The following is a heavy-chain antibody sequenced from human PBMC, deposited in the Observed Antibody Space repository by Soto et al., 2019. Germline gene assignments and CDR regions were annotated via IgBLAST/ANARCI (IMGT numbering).Heavy chain of an antibody. CDR2: IFYTGTT. J-gene: IGHJ5*02. D-gene: IGHD2-2*01. V-gene: IGHV4-39*02. CDR3: ARLVVVAPVANA. Sequence: SETLSLTCSVSGGAINYNSYYWGWIRQPPGKGLEWVGGIFYTGTTYYSPSLKDRVTISVDTSKNSFSLNLTSVTAADTAVYFCARLVVVAPVANAWGQGTLVTVS. CDR1: GGAINYNSYY.